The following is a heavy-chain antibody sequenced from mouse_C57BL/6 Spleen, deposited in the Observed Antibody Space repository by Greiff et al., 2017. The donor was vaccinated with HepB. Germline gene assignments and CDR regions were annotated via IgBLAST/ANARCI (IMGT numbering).Heavy chain of an antibody. CDR2: INPNNGGT. Sequence: EVKLMESGPELVKPGASVKMSCKASGYTFTDYNMHWVKQSHGKSLEWIGYINPNNGGTSYNQKFKGKATLTVNKSSSTAYMELRSLTSEDSAVYYCARFGYHYAMDYWGQGTSVTVSS. J-gene: IGHJ4*01. D-gene: IGHD2-2*01. V-gene: IGHV1-22*01. CDR3: ARFGYHYAMDY. CDR1: GYTFTDYN.